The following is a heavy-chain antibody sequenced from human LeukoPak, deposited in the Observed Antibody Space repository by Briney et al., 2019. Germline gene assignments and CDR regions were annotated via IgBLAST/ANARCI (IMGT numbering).Heavy chain of an antibody. J-gene: IGHJ5*02. Sequence: SETLSLTCTVSGGSISGYYWSWVRQPAGKGLEWIGRIHTTGYSNYNPSLQSRVTMSVDTSKNQFSLRLTSATAADTAVYYCARDRRYFDSSGFYSWFDPWGQGTLVTVSS. CDR1: GGSISGYY. V-gene: IGHV4-4*07. CDR2: IHTTGYS. CDR3: ARDRRYFDSSGFYSWFDP. D-gene: IGHD3-22*01.